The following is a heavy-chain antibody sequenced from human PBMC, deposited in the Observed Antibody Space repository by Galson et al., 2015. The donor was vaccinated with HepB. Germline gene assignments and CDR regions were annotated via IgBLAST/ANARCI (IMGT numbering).Heavy chain of an antibody. CDR1: GFAFDSHA. V-gene: IGHV3-23*01. J-gene: IGHJ5*01. CDR2: ITGKGDST. D-gene: IGHD5-18*01. Sequence: SLRLSCAASGFAFDSHAMSWVRQAPGRGLEWISGITGKGDSTLYADSVKGRFTVSKDNPNNMLYLQMNSLRAEDAGLYFCAKGYGLFDSWGQGILVTVSS. CDR3: AKGYGLFDS.